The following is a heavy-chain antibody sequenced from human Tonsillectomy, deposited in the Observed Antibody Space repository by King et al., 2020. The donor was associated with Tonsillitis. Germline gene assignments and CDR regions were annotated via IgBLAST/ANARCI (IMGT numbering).Heavy chain of an antibody. CDR2: IHGGGSST. CDR1: GFTFSTYS. Sequence: VQLVESGGGLVQPGGSLRLSCAASGFTFSTYSMSWVRQAPGKGLEWVSLIHGGGSSTDYADSVKGRFTISRDNSKNTLYLQMNSLRAEDTAVYYCAKDLKPDSGHDLYHWGQGPLVTVSS. D-gene: IGHD5-12*01. V-gene: IGHV3-23*03. J-gene: IGHJ5*02. CDR3: AKDLKPDSGHDLYH.